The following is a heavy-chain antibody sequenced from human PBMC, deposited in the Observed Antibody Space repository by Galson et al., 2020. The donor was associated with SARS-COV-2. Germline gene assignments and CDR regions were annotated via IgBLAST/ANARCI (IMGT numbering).Heavy chain of an antibody. CDR3: TRDPYDFWSGYYIGTDY. V-gene: IGHV3-49*03. Sequence: GESLKISCTASGFTFGDYAMSWFRQAPGKGLEWVGFIRSKAYGGTTEYAASVKGRFTISRDDSKSIAYLQMNSLKTEDTAVYYCTRDPYDFWSGYYIGTDYWGQGTLVT. CDR2: IRSKAYGGTT. J-gene: IGHJ4*02. D-gene: IGHD3-3*01. CDR1: GFTFGDYA.